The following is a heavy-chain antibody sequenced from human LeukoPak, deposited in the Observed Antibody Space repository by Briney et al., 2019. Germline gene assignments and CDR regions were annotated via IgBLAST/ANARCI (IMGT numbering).Heavy chain of an antibody. J-gene: IGHJ6*03. Sequence: GGSLRLSCAASGFTFSSYSMNWVRQAPGKGLEWVSSISTTSSYIYYADSVKGRFTISRDNAKNSLYLQMNSLRAEDTAVYSCARAAIAAARIYYYMDVWGKGTTVTVSS. CDR1: GFTFSSYS. D-gene: IGHD6-13*01. CDR2: ISTTSSYI. V-gene: IGHV3-21*01. CDR3: ARAAIAAARIYYYMDV.